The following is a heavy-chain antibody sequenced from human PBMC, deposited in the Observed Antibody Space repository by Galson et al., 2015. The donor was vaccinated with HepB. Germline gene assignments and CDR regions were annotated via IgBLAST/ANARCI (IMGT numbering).Heavy chain of an antibody. D-gene: IGHD3-3*01. CDR3: FSRTISYDFWGAYVDDYFDH. V-gene: IGHV3-73*01. CDR2: IRSKANNYAT. CDR1: GFTFSGSA. Sequence: SLRLSCAASGFTFSGSAMHWVRQASGKGLEWIGHIRSKANNYATVYAASVKGRFTISRDDSKTTAYLQMNSLKTEDTAVYYCFSRTISYDFWGAYVDDYFDHWGQGTLVTVSS. J-gene: IGHJ4*02.